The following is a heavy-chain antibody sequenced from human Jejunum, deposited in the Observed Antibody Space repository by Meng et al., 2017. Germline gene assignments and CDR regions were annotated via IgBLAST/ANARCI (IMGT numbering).Heavy chain of an antibody. CDR1: GGTLNSYA. V-gene: IGHV1-69*01. D-gene: IGHD3-16*01. CDR2: IIPAFGAP. Sequence: LVGAGAGVERAGSSVTVTCMVPGGTLNSYAISWVRQAPGQGLEWMGVIIPAFGAPNHGQKFQGRVRITADESTTTAYMELSSLRSEDTAVYFCARVERTYYDYVWGLGRFDPWGQGTLVTVSS. CDR3: ARVERTYYDYVWGLGRFDP. J-gene: IGHJ5*02.